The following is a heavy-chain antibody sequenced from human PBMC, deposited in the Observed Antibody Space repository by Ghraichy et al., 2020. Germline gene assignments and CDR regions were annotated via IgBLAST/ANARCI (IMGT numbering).Heavy chain of an antibody. Sequence: GESLNISCAASGFTFSSYAMSWVRQAPGKGLEWVSAISGSGGSTYYADSVKGRFTISRDNSKNTLYLQMNSLRAEDTAVYYCVGVAAAGTGAFDYWGQGTLVTVSS. J-gene: IGHJ4*02. CDR3: VGVAAAGTGAFDY. CDR2: ISGSGGST. V-gene: IGHV3-23*01. CDR1: GFTFSSYA. D-gene: IGHD6-13*01.